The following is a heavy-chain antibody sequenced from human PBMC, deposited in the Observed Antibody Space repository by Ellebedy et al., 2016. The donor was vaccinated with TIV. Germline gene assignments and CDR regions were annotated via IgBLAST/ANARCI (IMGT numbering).Heavy chain of an antibody. J-gene: IGHJ6*02. Sequence: PGGSLRLSCAASGFTFSSYGMHWVRQAPGKGLEWLSVIWYDGSSTYYADSVKGRFTISRDNSASTLSLQMNSLRAEDTAVYYCARERDLRVGYYYGMDVWGQGTTVTVSS. CDR2: IWYDGSST. CDR3: ARERDLRVGYYYGMDV. CDR1: GFTFSSYG. V-gene: IGHV3-33*01.